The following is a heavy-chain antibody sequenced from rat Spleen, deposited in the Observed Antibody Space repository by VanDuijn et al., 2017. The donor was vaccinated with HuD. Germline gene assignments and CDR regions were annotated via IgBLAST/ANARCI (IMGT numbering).Heavy chain of an antibody. Sequence: EVQLQESGPGLVKPSQSLSLTCSVTGHSIDSSYRWNWIRKFPGNKLEWMGYINSAGSTNYNPSLKSQISNSRDTSKNQFFLQVDSVTTEDTATYSCARSDGTHYYLPFADWGQGTLVTVSS. CDR1: GHSIDSSYR. CDR2: INSAGST. J-gene: IGHJ3*01. D-gene: IGHD1-1*01. CDR3: ARSDGTHYYLPFAD. V-gene: IGHV3-3*01.